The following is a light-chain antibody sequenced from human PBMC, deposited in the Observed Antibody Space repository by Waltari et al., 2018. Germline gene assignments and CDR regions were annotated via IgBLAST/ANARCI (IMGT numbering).Light chain of an antibody. CDR2: GNS. V-gene: IGLV1-40*01. CDR1: SSNIGAGYV. J-gene: IGLJ2*01. CDR3: QSYDSSLSGSRVV. Sequence: QSVLTQPPSVSGDPGQRVPISCTGSSSNIGAGYVVTWYQQLPVTAPKLLIYGNSNRPSGVPDRFSGSKSGTSASLAITGLQAEDEADYYCQSYDSSLSGSRVVFGGGTKLTVL.